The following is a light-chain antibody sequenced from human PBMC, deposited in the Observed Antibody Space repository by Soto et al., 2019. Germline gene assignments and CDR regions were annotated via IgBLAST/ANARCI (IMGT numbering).Light chain of an antibody. CDR2: WAS. CDR3: QQYYTTPVT. J-gene: IGKJ1*01. V-gene: IGKV4-1*01. CDR1: QTVLHGSNY. Sequence: DIVMTQSPGSLAVSLGERATINCKSSQTVLHGSNYLAWYQQKPGQPPKLLIYWASTRESGVPDRFSASGSGTDFTLPLSSLQAEDVAVYYCQQYYTTPVTFGQGTKVEIK.